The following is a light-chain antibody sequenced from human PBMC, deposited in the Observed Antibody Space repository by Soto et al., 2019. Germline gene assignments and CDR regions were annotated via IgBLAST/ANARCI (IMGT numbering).Light chain of an antibody. V-gene: IGLV2-23*01. CDR1: SSDVGSYNL. CDR2: EGS. CDR3: CSYAGSSTLDLV. Sequence: QSALTQPASVSGSPGQSITISCTGTSSDVGSYNLVSWYQQHPGKAPKLMIYEGSKRPSGVSNRFSGSKSGNTASLTISGLQAEDAADYYCCSYAGSSTLDLVFGGGTKLTVL. J-gene: IGLJ2*01.